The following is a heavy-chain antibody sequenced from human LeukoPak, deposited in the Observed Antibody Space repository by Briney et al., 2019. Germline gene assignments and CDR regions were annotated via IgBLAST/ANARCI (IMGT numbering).Heavy chain of an antibody. D-gene: IGHD3-10*01. CDR1: GGSFRGSY. Sequence: SGTLSPTCAVYGGSFRGSYWSWIREPPGKGLEWSGEIIHSGSTNYTPSLKSPVSPSVDRSKTQFSLKLSAVTAAATAVYYCARVRSYGSGRYWIDPWSQATLVTVPS. V-gene: IGHV4-34*12. J-gene: IGHJ5*02. CDR3: ARVRSYGSGRYWIDP. CDR2: IIHSGST.